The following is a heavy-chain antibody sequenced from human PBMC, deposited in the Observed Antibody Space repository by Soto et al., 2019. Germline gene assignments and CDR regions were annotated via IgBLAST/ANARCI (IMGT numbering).Heavy chain of an antibody. CDR2: IYYSGST. D-gene: IGHD4-17*01. J-gene: IGHJ4*02. CDR3: ARRYGPGFDY. Sequence: SETLSLTCTVSGGSISSYYWSWIRQPPGKGLEWIGYIYYSGSTNYNPSLKSRVTISVDTSKNQFSLKLSSVTAADTAVYYCARRYGPGFDYWGQGTLVIVSS. CDR1: GGSISSYY. V-gene: IGHV4-59*08.